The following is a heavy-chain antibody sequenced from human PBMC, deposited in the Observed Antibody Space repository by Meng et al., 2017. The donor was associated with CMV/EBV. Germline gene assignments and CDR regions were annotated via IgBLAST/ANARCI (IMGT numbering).Heavy chain of an antibody. Sequence: ASVKVSCKGSGYTFTGYYLHWVRQAPGQGLEWMGWINPNTNGTNYAQKFQGRVSMTRDTSISIAYMELSRLRSDDTAVYFCAREAAGYDLNAFEIWGQGKTVTVSS. J-gene: IGHJ3*02. CDR3: AREAAGYDLNAFEI. V-gene: IGHV1-2*02. CDR1: GYTFTGYY. D-gene: IGHD5-12*01. CDR2: INPNTNGT.